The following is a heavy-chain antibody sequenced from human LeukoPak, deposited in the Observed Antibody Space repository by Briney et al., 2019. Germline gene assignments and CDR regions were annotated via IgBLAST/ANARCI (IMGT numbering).Heavy chain of an antibody. J-gene: IGHJ3*02. Sequence: SETLSLTCTVSGDSISSAFYYWSWIRQHPGKGLEWIGYIYHSGTTNYNPSLKTRVTMSLDTSRNQFSLKVYSVTAADTAVYYCARNLGAVVTPGWAYDIWGQGTMVTVS. V-gene: IGHV4-31*03. CDR1: GDSISSAFYY. CDR3: ARNLGAVVTPGWAYDI. CDR2: IYHSGTT. D-gene: IGHD4-23*01.